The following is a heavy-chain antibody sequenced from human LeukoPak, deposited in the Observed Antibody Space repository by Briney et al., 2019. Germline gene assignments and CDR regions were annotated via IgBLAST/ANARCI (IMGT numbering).Heavy chain of an antibody. V-gene: IGHV3-7*01. J-gene: IGHJ6*03. Sequence: GGSLRLSCAASGFTFSIYWMSWVRQAPGKGLEWVANIKQDGSEKYYVDSVKGRFTISRDNAKNSLYLQMNSLRAEDTAVYYRARVGNLYDYYYMDVWGKGTTVTVSS. CDR1: GFTFSIYW. CDR3: ARVGNLYDYYYMDV. CDR2: IKQDGSEK. D-gene: IGHD1-14*01.